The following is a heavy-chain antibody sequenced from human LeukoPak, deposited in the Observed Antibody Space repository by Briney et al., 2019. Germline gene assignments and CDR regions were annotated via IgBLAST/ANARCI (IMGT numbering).Heavy chain of an antibody. CDR3: ATSGWYQVVVY. CDR2: IYYSGST. D-gene: IGHD6-19*01. V-gene: IGHV4-39*07. Sequence: SETLSLTCTVSGGSISSSNNYWGWIRQPPGKGLEWIGSIYYSGSTYYNPSLKSRVTISVDTSKNQFSLKLSSVTAADTAVYYCATSGWYQVVVYWGQGTLVTVSS. J-gene: IGHJ4*02. CDR1: GGSISSSNNY.